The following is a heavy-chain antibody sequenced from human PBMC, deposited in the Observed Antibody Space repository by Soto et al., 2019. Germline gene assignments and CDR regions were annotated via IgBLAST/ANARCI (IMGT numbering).Heavy chain of an antibody. CDR3: ARRYGGTFDY. D-gene: IGHD2-15*01. Sequence: PSETLSLTCTGSGGSMNYYYWSWMLQSPGKGLEWIGYIYYSGGTNYNPSLKSRVTISVDTSKNQFSLKLSSVTAADTAVYYCARRYGGTFDYWGQGTLVTVS. CDR1: GGSMNYYY. CDR2: IYYSGGT. J-gene: IGHJ4*02. V-gene: IGHV4-59*08.